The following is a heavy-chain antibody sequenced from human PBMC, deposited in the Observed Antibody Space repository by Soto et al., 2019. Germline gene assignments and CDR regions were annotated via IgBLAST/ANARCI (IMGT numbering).Heavy chain of an antibody. J-gene: IGHJ6*02. CDR1: GDTFTDYY. V-gene: IGHV1-2*02. CDR2: INPNSGGT. CDR3: VIDQSTPSGWRGMDV. D-gene: IGHD6-19*01. Sequence: GASVKVSCKAAGDTFTDYYMHWVRQAPGQGLEWMGWINPNSGGTNYAQKFQGRVTMTRDTSISTAYMELNRLRSDDTAVYYCVIDQSTPSGWRGMDVCGQGTMVSLS.